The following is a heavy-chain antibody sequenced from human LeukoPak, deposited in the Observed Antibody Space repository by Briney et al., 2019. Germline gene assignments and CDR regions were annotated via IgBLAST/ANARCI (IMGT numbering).Heavy chain of an antibody. CDR3: TRLHYSGSWYLDY. V-gene: IGHV4-39*01. D-gene: IGHD6-13*01. J-gene: IGHJ4*02. Sequence: SETLSLTCTVSGGSISSSSNYWGWIRQPPGKGLEWIGSIYYSGTTYYNPPLKSRVTISVDTSKNQLSLKLSSVTAADTAVYYCTRLHYSGSWYLDYWGQGTLVTVSP. CDR2: IYYSGTT. CDR1: GGSISSSSNY.